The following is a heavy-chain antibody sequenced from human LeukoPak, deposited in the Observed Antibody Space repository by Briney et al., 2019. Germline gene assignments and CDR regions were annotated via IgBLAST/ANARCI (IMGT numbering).Heavy chain of an antibody. Sequence: ASVKVSCKASGGTFSSYAISWVRQAPGQGLEWMGRIIPILGIANYAQKFQGRVTITADKSTSTAYMELSSLRSEDTAVYYCARESFETGSSDAFDIWGQGTMVTVSS. J-gene: IGHJ3*02. CDR1: GGTFSSYA. CDR3: ARESFETGSSDAFDI. CDR2: IIPILGIA. D-gene: IGHD3-10*01. V-gene: IGHV1-69*04.